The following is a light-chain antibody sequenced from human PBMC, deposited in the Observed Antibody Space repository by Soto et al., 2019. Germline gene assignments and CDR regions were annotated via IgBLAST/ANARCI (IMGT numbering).Light chain of an antibody. CDR1: QSVSDW. J-gene: IGKJ4*01. V-gene: IGKV1-5*03. CDR2: KAS. CDR3: QQYDSYSRPT. Sequence: DIQMTQSPSTLSASVGDRVTITCRASQSVSDWLAWYQHKPGKTPKLLIYKASTLESGVPSRFCGFGSGTEFTLAISSLQPEDFATYYCQQYDSYSRPTFGGGTKVEIK.